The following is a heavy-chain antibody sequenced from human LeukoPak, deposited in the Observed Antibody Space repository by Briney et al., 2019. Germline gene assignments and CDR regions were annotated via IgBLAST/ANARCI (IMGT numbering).Heavy chain of an antibody. CDR2: IYYSGST. V-gene: IGHV4-31*03. Sequence: PSQTLSLTCTVSGGSISSGGYYWSWIRQHPGKGLEWIGYIYYSGSTYYNPSLKSRVTISVDTSKNQFSLKLSSVTAADTAVYYCARDGSGYGLTLDAFDIWGQGTMVTVSS. CDR3: ARDGSGYGLTLDAFDI. J-gene: IGHJ3*02. D-gene: IGHD3-22*01. CDR1: GGSISSGGYY.